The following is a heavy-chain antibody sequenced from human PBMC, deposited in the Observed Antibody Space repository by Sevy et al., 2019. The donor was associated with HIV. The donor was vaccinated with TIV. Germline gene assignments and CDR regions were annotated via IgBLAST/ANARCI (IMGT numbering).Heavy chain of an antibody. D-gene: IGHD7-27*01. CDR2: IIPIFGTP. Sequence: ASVKVSCKASGYTFSTYGLSWVRQAPGQGLEWMAGIIPIFGTPNYAQKFQGRVTITADESASTAYMELSSLRSEDTALYYCAREGGVATTGDHDAFDIWGHGTLVTVSS. J-gene: IGHJ3*02. CDR1: GYTFSTYG. CDR3: AREGGVATTGDHDAFDI. V-gene: IGHV1-69*13.